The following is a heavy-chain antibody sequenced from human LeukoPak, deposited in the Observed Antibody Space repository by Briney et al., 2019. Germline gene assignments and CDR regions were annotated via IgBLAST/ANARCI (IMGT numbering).Heavy chain of an antibody. J-gene: IGHJ4*02. CDR3: ARRSGSFDF. CDR1: GGSISSYY. CDR2: NYYSGST. V-gene: IGHV4-59*08. Sequence: SETLSLTCTDSGGSISSYYWSWIRQPPGKGLEWIGYNYYSGSTNYNPSLKSRVTISVDTSKNQLSLKLSSVTAVVTAVYCCARRSGSFDFWGQETLVTVSS. D-gene: IGHD3-10*01.